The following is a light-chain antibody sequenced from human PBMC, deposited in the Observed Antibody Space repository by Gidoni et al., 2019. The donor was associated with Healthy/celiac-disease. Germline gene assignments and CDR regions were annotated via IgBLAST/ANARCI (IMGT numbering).Light chain of an antibody. J-gene: IGKJ2*01. CDR2: AAS. Sequence: DIQMTQSPSSLSASVGDRVTITCRASQSISSYLNWYQQKPGKAPKLLIYAASSLQSGAPSRFSGSGSGTDFTLTISSLQPEDFATYYCQQSYSTPRTFXQXTKLEIK. CDR1: QSISSY. V-gene: IGKV1-39*01. CDR3: QQSYSTPRT.